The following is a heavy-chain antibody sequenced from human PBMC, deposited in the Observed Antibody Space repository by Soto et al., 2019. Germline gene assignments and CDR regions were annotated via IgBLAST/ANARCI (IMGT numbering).Heavy chain of an antibody. CDR1: GYTFTKYY. V-gene: IGHV1-46*01. Sequence: QVQLVQSGAEVKKPGASVTVSCKASGYTFTKYYIHWVRQAPGQGLEWMAIINPSGGSTRYAQKFQDRVKVTRDTSTSTVYMELSSLRSEDTGVYYCARDFTPPFTDDWNSVPLPDYWGQGTLVTVSS. CDR2: INPSGGST. CDR3: ARDFTPPFTDDWNSVPLPDY. D-gene: IGHD1-7*01. J-gene: IGHJ4*02.